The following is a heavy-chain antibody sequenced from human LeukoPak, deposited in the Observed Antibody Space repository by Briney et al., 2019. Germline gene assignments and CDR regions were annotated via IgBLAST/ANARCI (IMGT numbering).Heavy chain of an antibody. CDR2: IYYSGST. D-gene: IGHD2-15*01. CDR3: ARELPYSLDY. J-gene: IGHJ4*02. Sequence: PSETLSLTCTVSGGSISSISYYWGWIRQPPGKGLEWIGSIYYSGSTYYNPSLKSRVTISVDTSKNQFSLKLSSVTAADTAVYYCARELPYSLDYWGQGTLVTVSS. CDR1: GGSISSISYY. V-gene: IGHV4-39*07.